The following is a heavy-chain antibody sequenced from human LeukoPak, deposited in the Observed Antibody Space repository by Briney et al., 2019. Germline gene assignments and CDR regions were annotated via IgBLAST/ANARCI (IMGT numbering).Heavy chain of an antibody. Sequence: GGSLRLSCAASGFTVSSNYMSWVRQAPGKGLEWVSVIYSGGSTYYADSVKGRFTISRDNSKNTLYLQMNSLRAEDTAVYYCAREEGGAYFDYWGQGTLVTVSS. CDR1: GFTVSSNY. CDR3: AREEGGAYFDY. CDR2: IYSGGST. J-gene: IGHJ4*02. V-gene: IGHV3-66*01.